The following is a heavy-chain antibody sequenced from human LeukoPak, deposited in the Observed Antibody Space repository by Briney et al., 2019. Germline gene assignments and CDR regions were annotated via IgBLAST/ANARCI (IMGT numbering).Heavy chain of an antibody. D-gene: IGHD2-15*01. CDR3: ARDSSGVFDY. J-gene: IGHJ4*02. CDR2: ITSSGTYI. Sequence: GGSLRLSCAASGFTFSNYNMNWVRQAPGKAMEWVSSITSSGTYIFYADSVKGRFTISRDNAKNSLYLQMDSLGPEDTAVYYCARDSSGVFDYWGQGTLVTVSS. V-gene: IGHV3-21*01. CDR1: GFTFSNYN.